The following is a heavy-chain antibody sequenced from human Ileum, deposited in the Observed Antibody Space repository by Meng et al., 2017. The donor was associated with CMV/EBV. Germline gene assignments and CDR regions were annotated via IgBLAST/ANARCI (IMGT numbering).Heavy chain of an antibody. V-gene: IGHV3-33*01. Sequence: FIFSDNGMHWLRQAPGKGVEWVASVWYDGSNEAYGDSVKGRFTISRDNSRKMLYLQMNSLRVEDTALYYCATHQFDLDSDRRLKITDYWGQGTLVTVSS. D-gene: IGHD3-16*01. J-gene: IGHJ4*02. CDR2: VWYDGSNE. CDR1: FIFSDNG. CDR3: ATHQFDLDSDRRLKITDY.